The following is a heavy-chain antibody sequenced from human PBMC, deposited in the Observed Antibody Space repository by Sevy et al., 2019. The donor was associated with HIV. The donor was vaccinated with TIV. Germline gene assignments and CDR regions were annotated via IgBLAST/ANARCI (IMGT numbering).Heavy chain of an antibody. CDR3: AKEHISGYY. CDR2: ISVSGGST. D-gene: IGHD6-19*01. CDR1: GFSFNLYA. J-gene: IGHJ4*02. V-gene: IGHV3-23*01. Sequence: GGSLRLSCAASGFSFNLYAMTWVRQSPGKGLEWVSTISVSGGSTYYADSVKGQFTISRDNSKNTVYLQMNSLRAEDTALYYCAKEHISGYYWGQGTLVTVSS.